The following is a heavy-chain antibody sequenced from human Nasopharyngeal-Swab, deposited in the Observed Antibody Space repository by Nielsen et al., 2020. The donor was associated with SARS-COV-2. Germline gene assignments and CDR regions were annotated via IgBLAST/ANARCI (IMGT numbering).Heavy chain of an antibody. V-gene: IGHV4-38-2*02. J-gene: IGHJ6*03. D-gene: IGHD3-3*01. CDR3: ARVVGAKPAYYYYYMDV. CDR2: IYHSGST. CDR1: GYSISSGYY. Sequence: SETLSLTCTVSGYSISSGYYWGWIRQPPEKGLEWFGSIYHSGSTYYNPSLKSRVTISVDTSKNQFSLKLSSVTAADTAVYYCARVVGAKPAYYYYYMDVWGKGTTVTVSS.